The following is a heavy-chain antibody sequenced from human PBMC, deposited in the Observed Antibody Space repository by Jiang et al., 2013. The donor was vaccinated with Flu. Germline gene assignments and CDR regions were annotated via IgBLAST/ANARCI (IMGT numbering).Heavy chain of an antibody. Sequence: LLKPSETLSLTCAVYGGSFSGYYWSWIRQPPGKGLEWIGEINHSGSTNYNPSLKSRVTISVDTSKNQFSLKLSSVTAADTAVYYCARIGSSSWYVWNWNDGRPMNAFDIWGQGTMVTVSS. CDR1: GGSFSGYY. V-gene: IGHV4-34*01. CDR3: ARIGSSSWYVWNWNDGRPMNAFDI. J-gene: IGHJ3*02. D-gene: IGHD6-13*01. CDR2: INHSGST.